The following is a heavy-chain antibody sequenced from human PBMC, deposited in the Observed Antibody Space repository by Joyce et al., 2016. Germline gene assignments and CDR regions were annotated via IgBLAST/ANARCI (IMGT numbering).Heavy chain of an antibody. D-gene: IGHD2-8*02. CDR1: GFTVSSLV. V-gene: IGHV3-23*01. CDR2: FIDSAGST. CDR3: AKGGCIGGVCFYNY. J-gene: IGHJ4*02. Sequence: EVQLLVSGGGLVHPGGSLGLSCAASGFTVSSLVMSWVRQAPGKGLEWVSFIDSAGSTYDADSVKGRFTIARDSSKNTLYLQMNSLRAEDTAVYYCAKGGCIGGVCFYNYWGQGTLVTVSS.